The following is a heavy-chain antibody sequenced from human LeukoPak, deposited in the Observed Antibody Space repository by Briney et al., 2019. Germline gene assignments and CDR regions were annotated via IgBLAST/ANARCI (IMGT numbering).Heavy chain of an antibody. V-gene: IGHV4-59*12. CDR2: IYYSGST. Sequence: SETLSLTCTVPGGSISSYYWSWIRRPPGKGLEWIGYIYYSGSTNYNPSLKSRVTISVDTSKNQFSLKLSSVTAADTAVYYCARGDITMVRGVIIREAYYFDYWGQGTLVTVSS. D-gene: IGHD3-10*01. CDR3: ARGDITMVRGVIIREAYYFDY. CDR1: GGSISSYY. J-gene: IGHJ4*02.